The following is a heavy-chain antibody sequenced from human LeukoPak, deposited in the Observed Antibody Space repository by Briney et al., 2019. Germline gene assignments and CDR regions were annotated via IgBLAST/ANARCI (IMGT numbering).Heavy chain of an antibody. J-gene: IGHJ4*02. CDR3: ASQRDYYDSSGYYPESN. D-gene: IGHD3-22*01. V-gene: IGHV4-38-2*01. CDR2: IYYSGST. CDR1: GYSISSGYQ. Sequence: SETLSLTCAVSGYSISSGYQWAWIRQSPGKGLEWIGYIYYSGSTYYNPSLKSRVTISVDTSKNQFSLKLSSVTAADTAVYYCASQRDYYDSSGYYPESNWGQGTLVTVSS.